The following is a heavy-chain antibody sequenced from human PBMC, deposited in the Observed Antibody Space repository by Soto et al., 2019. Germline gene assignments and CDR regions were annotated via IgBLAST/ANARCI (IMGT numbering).Heavy chain of an antibody. Sequence: ASVKVSCKASGYTFTSYGISWVRQAPGQGLEWMGWISAYNGNTNYAQKLQGRVTMTTDTSTSTAYMELRSLRSDDTAVYYCARVGYCSGGSCYFGFDYWGQGTLVTVPS. CDR2: ISAYNGNT. J-gene: IGHJ4*02. D-gene: IGHD2-15*01. CDR1: GYTFTSYG. V-gene: IGHV1-18*04. CDR3: ARVGYCSGGSCYFGFDY.